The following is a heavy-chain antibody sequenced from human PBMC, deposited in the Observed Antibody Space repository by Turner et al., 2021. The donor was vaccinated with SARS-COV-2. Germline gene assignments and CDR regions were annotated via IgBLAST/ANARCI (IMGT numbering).Heavy chain of an antibody. J-gene: IGHJ3*02. Sequence: EVQLVESGGGLVQPGGSLRLACAASGFPFSSYWMSWVRQAPGKGPEWVDNIKKDGSEKYYVDSVKGRFTISRDNAKNSLYLQMSSLRAEDTAVYYCARVSGAAVWGNYAFDIWGQGTMVTVSS. CDR1: GFPFSSYW. CDR3: ARVSGAAVWGNYAFDI. CDR2: IKKDGSEK. D-gene: IGHD3-16*01. V-gene: IGHV3-7*01.